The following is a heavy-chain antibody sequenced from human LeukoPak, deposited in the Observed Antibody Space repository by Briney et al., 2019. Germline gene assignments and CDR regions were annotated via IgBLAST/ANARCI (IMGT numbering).Heavy chain of an antibody. CDR1: DFSVSHHY. D-gene: IGHD1-26*01. Sequence: GGSLRLPCAASDFSVSHHYMNWVRQAPGKGLVWVSYISSDGTKTAYADSVKGRFTISRDNANNTLYLQMNSLRAEDTALYYCVRLTIMGATNYWGQGTLVTVSS. CDR2: ISSDGTKT. J-gene: IGHJ4*02. V-gene: IGHV3-74*01. CDR3: VRLTIMGATNY.